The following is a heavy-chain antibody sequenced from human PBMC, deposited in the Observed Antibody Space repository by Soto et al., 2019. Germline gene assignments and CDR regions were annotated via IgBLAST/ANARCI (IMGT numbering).Heavy chain of an antibody. CDR2: VKSQIDGGTT. J-gene: IGHJ5*01. V-gene: IGHV3-15*01. Sequence: EVQLVESGGGSVNPGGSVRLSCAASGFTFTDAWMNWVRQVPGEGLEWVGHVKSQIDGGTTDSAAALDGRVTISRDDSKNMVYLQMNRLRTDDTGVYYCATGSARFDFWGQGTLVTVSS. CDR3: ATGSARFDF. CDR1: GFTFTDAW. D-gene: IGHD6-6*01.